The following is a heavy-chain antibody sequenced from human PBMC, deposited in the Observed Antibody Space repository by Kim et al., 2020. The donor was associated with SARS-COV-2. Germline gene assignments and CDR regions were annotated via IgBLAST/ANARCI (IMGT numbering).Heavy chain of an antibody. CDR3: ATSYYYGSGSVTADAFDI. V-gene: IGHV3-21*01. D-gene: IGHD3-10*01. Sequence: GGSLRLSCAASGFTFSSYSMNWVRQAPGKGLEWVSSISSSSSYIYYADSVKGRFTISRDNAKNSLYLQMNSLRAEDTAVYYCATSYYYGSGSVTADAFDIWGQGTMVTVSS. CDR2: ISSSSSYI. J-gene: IGHJ3*02. CDR1: GFTFSSYS.